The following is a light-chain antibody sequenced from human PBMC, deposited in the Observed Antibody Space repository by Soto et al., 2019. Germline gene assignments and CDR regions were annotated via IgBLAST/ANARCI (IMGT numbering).Light chain of an antibody. CDR3: QQRSNWPPYT. Sequence: EIVLTQSPATLSLSPGERATLSCRASQSVSSYLAWYQQKPGQAPRLLIYDASNRATGIPARFSGSGSGTDFTLTISSLEPDCQQRSNWPPYTFGQGTKLEIK. J-gene: IGKJ2*01. CDR2: DAS. CDR1: QSVSSY. V-gene: IGKV3-11*01.